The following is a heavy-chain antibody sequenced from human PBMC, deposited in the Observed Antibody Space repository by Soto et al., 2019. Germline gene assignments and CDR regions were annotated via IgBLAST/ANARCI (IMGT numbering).Heavy chain of an antibody. Sequence: QVQLVQSGAEVKKPGSSVKVSCKASGGTFSSYTISWVRQAPGQGLEWMGRIIPILGIANYAQKFQGRVTITADKSTSTAYMELSSLGSEDTAVYYCARDTLSGDLGGGDYWGQGTLVTVSS. J-gene: IGHJ4*02. CDR2: IIPILGIA. CDR1: GGTFSSYT. V-gene: IGHV1-69*08. CDR3: ARDTLSGDLGGGDY. D-gene: IGHD7-27*01.